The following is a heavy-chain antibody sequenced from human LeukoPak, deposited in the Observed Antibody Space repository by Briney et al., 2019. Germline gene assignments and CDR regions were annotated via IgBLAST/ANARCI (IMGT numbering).Heavy chain of an antibody. D-gene: IGHD2-2*02. Sequence: SETLSLTCAVSGYSISSGYYWGWIRQPPGKGLEWIGSIYHRGSTYYNPSLTSRATISVDTSKNQFSLKLSSVTAADTAVYYCASLGYCSSTSCYTRPPDWGQGTLVTVSS. CDR2: IYHRGST. CDR1: GYSISSGYY. CDR3: ASLGYCSSTSCYTRPPD. V-gene: IGHV4-38-2*01. J-gene: IGHJ4*02.